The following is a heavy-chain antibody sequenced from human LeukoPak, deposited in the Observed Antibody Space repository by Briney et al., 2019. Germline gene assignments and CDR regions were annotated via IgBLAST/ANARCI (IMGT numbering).Heavy chain of an antibody. V-gene: IGHV3-15*01. D-gene: IGHD3-10*01. J-gene: IGHJ4*02. Sequence: GGSLRLSCAASGFSISNDWMSWVRQAPGKGLEWVARVKSRSAGETTDYAAPVKGRFTISRDDSKNTLYQQMNSLKTEDAAVYYCTLIQGWGSGSYYRDFWGQGTLVTVYS. CDR2: VKSRSAGETT. CDR1: GFSISNDW. CDR3: TLIQGWGSGSYYRDF.